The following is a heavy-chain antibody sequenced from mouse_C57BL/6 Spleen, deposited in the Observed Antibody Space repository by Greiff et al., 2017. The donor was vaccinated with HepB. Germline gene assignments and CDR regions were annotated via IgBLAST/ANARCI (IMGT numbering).Heavy chain of an antibody. CDR1: GFTFSDYY. D-gene: IGHD2-2*01. V-gene: IGHV5-16*01. Sequence: EVKVVESEGGLVQPGSSMKLSCTASGFTFSDYYMAWVRQVPEKGLEWVANINYDGSSTYYLDSLKSRFIISRDNAKNILYLQMSSLKSEDTATYYCARDYGYGAGFAYWGQGTLVTVSA. J-gene: IGHJ3*01. CDR2: INYDGSST. CDR3: ARDYGYGAGFAY.